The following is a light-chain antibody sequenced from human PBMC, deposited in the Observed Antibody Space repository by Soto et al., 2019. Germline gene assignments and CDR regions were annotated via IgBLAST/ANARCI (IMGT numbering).Light chain of an antibody. V-gene: IGLV2-11*01. Sequence: QSVLTQPRSVSGSPGQSVTISCTGTSSDVDDYNYVSWYQQHPGKAPKLMIYDVSKRPSGVPDRFSGSKSGNTASLTISGLQAEDEADYYCCSYAGSYADVFGTGTEVTVL. CDR1: SSDVDDYNY. CDR2: DVS. J-gene: IGLJ1*01. CDR3: CSYAGSYADV.